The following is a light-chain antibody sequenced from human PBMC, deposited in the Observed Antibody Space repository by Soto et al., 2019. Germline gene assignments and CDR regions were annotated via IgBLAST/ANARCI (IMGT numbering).Light chain of an antibody. CDR2: EVS. Sequence: QSVLTQPSSVSGSPGQSISISCTGTSSDVGGYNYVSWDQLHPGKAPKRMVYEVSNRPSGVSNRFSGSKSGNTASLTISWLQAKDEADYYSSSYTSSTAYVFGSATKVTV. J-gene: IGLJ1*01. CDR3: SSYTSSTAYV. V-gene: IGLV2-14*01. CDR1: SSDVGGYNY.